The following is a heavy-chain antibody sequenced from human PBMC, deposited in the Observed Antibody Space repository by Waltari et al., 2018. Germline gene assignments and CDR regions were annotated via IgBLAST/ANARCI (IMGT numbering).Heavy chain of an antibody. CDR1: GGSISSSSYY. Sequence: QLQLQESGPGLVKPSETLSLTCTVSGGSISSSSYYWGWIRQPPGKGLEWIGSIYYSGSTYYNPSLRSRVTISVDTSKNQFSLKLSSVTAADTAVYYCARVKETDYDFWGAFDIWGQGTMVTVSS. CDR3: ARVKETDYDFWGAFDI. D-gene: IGHD3-3*01. CDR2: IYYSGST. V-gene: IGHV4-39*07. J-gene: IGHJ3*02.